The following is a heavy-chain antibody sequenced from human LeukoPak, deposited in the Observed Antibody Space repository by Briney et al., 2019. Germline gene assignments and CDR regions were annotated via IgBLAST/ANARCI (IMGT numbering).Heavy chain of an antibody. CDR2: ISSSGSTI. J-gene: IGHJ6*03. CDR3: ASVDTAMGPLGYYYYYYMDV. Sequence: GGSLRLSYAASGFTFSDYYMSWIRQAPGKGLEWVSYISSSGSTIYYADSVKGRFTISRDNAKNSLYLQMNSLRAEDTAVYYCASVDTAMGPLGYYYYYYMDVWGKGTTVTISS. D-gene: IGHD5-18*01. CDR1: GFTFSDYY. V-gene: IGHV3-11*01.